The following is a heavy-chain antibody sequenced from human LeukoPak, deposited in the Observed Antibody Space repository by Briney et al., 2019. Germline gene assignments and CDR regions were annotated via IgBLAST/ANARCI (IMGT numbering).Heavy chain of an antibody. Sequence: PGGSLRLSCAASGFTFSSYWMTWVRQAPGKGLEWVANINQDGSEKYYVDSLKGRFTISRDNAKNSLYLQMNSLRAEDTALYYCARSVAASRDYWGQGTLVTVSS. V-gene: IGHV3-7*03. CDR2: INQDGSEK. J-gene: IGHJ4*02. D-gene: IGHD2-15*01. CDR3: ARSVAASRDY. CDR1: GFTFSSYW.